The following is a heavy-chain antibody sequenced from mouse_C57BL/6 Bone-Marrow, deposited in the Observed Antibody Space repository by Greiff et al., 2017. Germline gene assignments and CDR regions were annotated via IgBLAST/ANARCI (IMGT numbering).Heavy chain of an antibody. CDR1: GYTFTSYW. CDR2: IDPSDSYT. V-gene: IGHV1-50*01. J-gene: IGHJ2*01. CDR3: ARSTGYVDYFDY. Sequence: QVQLQQPGAELVKPGASVKLSCKASGYTFTSYWMQWVKQRPGQGLEWIGEIDPSDSYTNYNQKFKGKATLTVDPSSSPAYMQLSSLTSEDSAVYYCARSTGYVDYFDYWGQGTTLTVSS. D-gene: IGHD3-2*02.